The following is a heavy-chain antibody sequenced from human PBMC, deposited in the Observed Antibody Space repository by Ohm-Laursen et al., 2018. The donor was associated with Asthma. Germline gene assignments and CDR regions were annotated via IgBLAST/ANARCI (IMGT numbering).Heavy chain of an antibody. V-gene: IGHV4-34*01. Sequence: SQTLSLTCAVYGGSFSGYYWSWIRQPPGKGLEGIGEINHSGSTNYNPSLKSRVTISVDTSKNQFSLKRSSVTAADTAVYYCARGELVDDAFDIWGQGTMVTVSS. J-gene: IGHJ3*02. CDR1: GGSFSGYY. CDR2: INHSGST. CDR3: ARGELVDDAFDI. D-gene: IGHD6-6*01.